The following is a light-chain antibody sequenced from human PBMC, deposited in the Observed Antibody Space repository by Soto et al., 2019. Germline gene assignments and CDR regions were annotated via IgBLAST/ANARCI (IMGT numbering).Light chain of an antibody. V-gene: IGLV2-14*01. J-gene: IGLJ1*01. CDR3: SSFTNSNTYV. Sequence: QSVLTQPASVSGSPGQSITISCTGTSRDVGSYNYVSWYQQHPSKAHKLMIHDVSNRPSGVSNRFSGSKSGNTASLTISGLQAEDEADYYCSSFTNSNTYVFGTGTKVTVL. CDR2: DVS. CDR1: SRDVGSYNY.